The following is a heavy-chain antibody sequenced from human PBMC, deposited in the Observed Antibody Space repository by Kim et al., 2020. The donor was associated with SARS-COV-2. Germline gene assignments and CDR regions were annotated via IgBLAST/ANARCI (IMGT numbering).Heavy chain of an antibody. V-gene: IGHV3-21*01. D-gene: IGHD3-22*01. J-gene: IGHJ4*02. CDR3: ARALGSMIVVVIPYYFDY. CDR1: GFTFSSYS. CDR2: ISSSSSYI. Sequence: GGSLRLSCAASGFTFSSYSMNWVRQAPGKGLEWVSSISSSSSYIYYADSVKGRFTISRDNAKNSLYLQMNSLRAEDTAVYYCARALGSMIVVVIPYYFDYWGQGTLVTVSS.